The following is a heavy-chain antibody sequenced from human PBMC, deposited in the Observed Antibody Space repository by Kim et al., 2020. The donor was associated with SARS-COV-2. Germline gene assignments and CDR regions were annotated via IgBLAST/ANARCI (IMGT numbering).Heavy chain of an antibody. CDR3: ATSGGYCTSTNCYSVNYYGLDV. V-gene: IGHV3-73*01. Sequence: GGSLRLSCAASGFTFSGSAIHWVRQASRKGLEWVGRIRSKVNSYATAYAASVKGRFTISRDDSENTAYLQMNGLKTEDTAVYYCATSGGYCTSTNCYSVNYYGLDVWGQGTTVTVSS. CDR2: IRSKVNSYAT. CDR1: GFTFSGSA. J-gene: IGHJ6*02. D-gene: IGHD2-2*01.